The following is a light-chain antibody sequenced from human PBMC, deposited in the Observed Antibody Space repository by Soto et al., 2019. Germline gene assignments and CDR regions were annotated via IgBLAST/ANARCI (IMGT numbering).Light chain of an antibody. V-gene: IGKV3-15*01. J-gene: IGKJ4*01. CDR2: GAS. Sequence: EIVMTQSPATLSVSPGEGATLSCRAGQSISNNLAWYQQKPGQPPRLLIYGASTRAAGIPARFRGSWSGTEFTLTISSLQSEDFAVYYCQQHSDWPPLTFGGGTTVEIK. CDR3: QQHSDWPPLT. CDR1: QSISNN.